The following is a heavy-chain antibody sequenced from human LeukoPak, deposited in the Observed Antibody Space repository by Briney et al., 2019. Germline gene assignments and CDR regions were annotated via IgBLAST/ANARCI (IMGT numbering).Heavy chain of an antibody. CDR2: IIPIFGTA. Sequence: SVKASCKASGGTFSNYAISWVRQAPGQGLEWMGGIIPIFGTANYAQKFQGRVTITADKSTSIVYMELSSLRSDDTAVYYCARDRWPVTRIHYYYNMDVWGKGTTVTVSS. J-gene: IGHJ6*03. CDR1: GGTFSNYA. CDR3: ARDRWPVTRIHYYYNMDV. D-gene: IGHD4-17*01. V-gene: IGHV1-69*06.